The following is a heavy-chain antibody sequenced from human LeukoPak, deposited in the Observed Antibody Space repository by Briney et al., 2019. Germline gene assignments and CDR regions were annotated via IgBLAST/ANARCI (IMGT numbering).Heavy chain of an antibody. J-gene: IGHJ4*02. CDR2: INPSGGST. Sequence: ASVKVSCKASGYAFTSYYMHWVRQGPGQGLEWRGIINPSGGSTSYAQKFQGRVTVTRATSTSTVYMELSSLRSEDTAVYDCARAPAGYGGNSFDYWGQGTLVTVSS. CDR3: ARAPAGYGGNSFDY. CDR1: GYAFTSYY. D-gene: IGHD4-23*01. V-gene: IGHV1-46*03.